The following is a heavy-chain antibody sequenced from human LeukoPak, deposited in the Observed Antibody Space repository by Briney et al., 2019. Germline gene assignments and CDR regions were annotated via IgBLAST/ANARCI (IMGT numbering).Heavy chain of an antibody. J-gene: IGHJ5*02. CDR1: GYTFTKEA. CDR2: IIPIFGTA. V-gene: IGHV1-69*06. Sequence: GASVKVSCKAFGYTFTKEAISWVRQAPGQGLEWMGGIIPIFGTANYAQKFQGRVTITADKSTSTAYMELSSLRSEDTAVYYCARVVEQLVPLGWFDPWGQGTLVTVSP. D-gene: IGHD6-13*01. CDR3: ARVVEQLVPLGWFDP.